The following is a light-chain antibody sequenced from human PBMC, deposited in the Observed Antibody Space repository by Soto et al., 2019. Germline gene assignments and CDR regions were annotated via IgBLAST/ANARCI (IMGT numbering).Light chain of an antibody. CDR1: QSVSSSS. V-gene: IGKV3-20*01. J-gene: IGKJ3*01. CDR3: QQYGSSPFT. CDR2: GAS. Sequence: EIVLTQSPGTLSLSPGERATLACRASQSVSSSSLAWYQHKPGQAPRLLIYGASSRATGIPDRFSGSGSGTDFTLTISRLEPEDFAVYYCQQYGSSPFTLGPGTNVDIK.